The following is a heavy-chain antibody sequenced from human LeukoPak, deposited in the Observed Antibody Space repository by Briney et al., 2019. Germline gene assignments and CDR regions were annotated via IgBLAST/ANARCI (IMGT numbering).Heavy chain of an antibody. Sequence: ASVKVSCKASGYTFTNYDINWVRRATGQGLEWMGWMNPNSGNTGYAQKFQGRVTMTRSTSISTAYMELSSLTSEDTAVYYCARVSLGYCSGDTCYFQDHWGQGTLVTVSS. J-gene: IGHJ4*02. CDR2: MNPNSGNT. CDR1: GYTFTNYD. D-gene: IGHD2-15*01. V-gene: IGHV1-8*01. CDR3: ARVSLGYCSGDTCYFQDH.